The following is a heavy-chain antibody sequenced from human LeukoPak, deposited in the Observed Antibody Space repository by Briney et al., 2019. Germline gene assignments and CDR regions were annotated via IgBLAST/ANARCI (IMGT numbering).Heavy chain of an antibody. CDR1: GDSVSSNSAA. V-gene: IGHV6-1*01. CDR3: VRVAVSGTDWFDP. D-gene: IGHD6-19*01. J-gene: IGHJ5*02. Sequence: SQTVSLTCAISGDSVSSNSAAWHWIRQSPSRGLEWLGRTYYRSKWYNDYAVSVKGRITINPDTSKNQFSLHLNSVTPEDTAVYYCVRVAVSGTDWFDPWGQGTLVTVSS. CDR2: TYYRSKWYN.